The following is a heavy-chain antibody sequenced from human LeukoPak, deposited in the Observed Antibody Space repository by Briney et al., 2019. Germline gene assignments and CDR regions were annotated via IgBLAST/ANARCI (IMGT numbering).Heavy chain of an antibody. CDR1: GGSFSGYY. V-gene: IGHV4-34*01. J-gene: IGHJ5*02. CDR3: ARDRQQLVT. CDR2: INHSGST. Sequence: SETLSLTCAVYGGSFSGYYWSWIRQPPGKGLEWIGEINHSGSTNYNPSLKSRVTISVDTSKNQFSLKLSSVTAADTAVYYCARDRQQLVTWGQGTLVTVSS. D-gene: IGHD6-13*01.